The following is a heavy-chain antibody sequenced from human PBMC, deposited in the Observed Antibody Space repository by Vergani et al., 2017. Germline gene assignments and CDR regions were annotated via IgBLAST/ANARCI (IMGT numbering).Heavy chain of an antibody. V-gene: IGHV4-31*03. CDR3: AGSGDDYGDYVGDNWFDP. CDR2: IYYSGST. D-gene: IGHD4-17*01. J-gene: IGHJ5*02. Sequence: QVQLQESGPGLVKPSQTLSLTCTVSGGSISSGGYYWSWIRQHPGKGLEWIGYIYYSGSTYYNPSLKSRVTIAVDTSKNQFSLKLSSVTAADTAVYYCAGSGDDYGDYVGDNWFDPWGQGTLVTVSS. CDR1: GGSISSGGYY.